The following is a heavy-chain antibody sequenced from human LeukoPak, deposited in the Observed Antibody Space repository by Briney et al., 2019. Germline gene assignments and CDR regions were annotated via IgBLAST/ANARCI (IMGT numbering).Heavy chain of an antibody. V-gene: IGHV4-59*08. Sequence: SETLSLTCTVSGGSISSYYWSWIRQPPGKGLEWIGYIYYSGSTNYNPSLESRVTISIDTSKNQFSLTLSFVTAADTAVYYCARLLRWSEDGFDIWGQGTVVAISS. CDR2: IYYSGST. J-gene: IGHJ3*02. CDR1: GGSISSYY. CDR3: ARLLRWSEDGFDI. D-gene: IGHD2-15*01.